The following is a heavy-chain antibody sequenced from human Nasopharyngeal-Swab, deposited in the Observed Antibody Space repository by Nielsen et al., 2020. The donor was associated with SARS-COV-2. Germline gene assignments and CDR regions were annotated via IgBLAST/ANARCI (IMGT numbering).Heavy chain of an antibody. CDR3: ARARYYGSGSYSNWFDP. CDR1: GGSFSGYY. Sequence: SETLSLICAVYGGSFSGYYWSWIRQPPGKGLEWIGEINHSGSTNYNPSLKSRVTISVDTSKNQFSLKLSSVTAADTAVYYCARARYYGSGSYSNWFDPWGQGTLVTVSS. J-gene: IGHJ5*02. CDR2: INHSGST. D-gene: IGHD3-10*01. V-gene: IGHV4-34*01.